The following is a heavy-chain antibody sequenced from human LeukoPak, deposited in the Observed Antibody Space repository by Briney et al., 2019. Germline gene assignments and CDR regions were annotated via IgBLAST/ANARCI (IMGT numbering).Heavy chain of an antibody. D-gene: IGHD6-13*01. Sequence: GGSLRLSCTASGFTFSNYAMSWVRQTPGKRLEWVSALSGSGESAYYADSVKGRLTISRDNSKNTLYLQMNSLRAEDTAVYYCAKDPRSSSSLTFDYWGQGTLVTVSS. CDR2: LSGSGESA. CDR3: AKDPRSSSSLTFDY. V-gene: IGHV3-23*01. CDR1: GFTFSNYA. J-gene: IGHJ4*02.